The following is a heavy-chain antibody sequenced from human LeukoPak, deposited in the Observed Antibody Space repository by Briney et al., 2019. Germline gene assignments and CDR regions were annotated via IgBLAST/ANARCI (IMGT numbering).Heavy chain of an antibody. J-gene: IGHJ3*01. CDR2: ISDSGTTI. D-gene: IGHD5-18*01. Sequence: PGGSLRLSCAASGFSFSSYDMNWGRQALGGELEWISYISYISDSGTTIYYADSVKGRFTISRDDAKNSVYLQMNSLRADDTAVYYCATDSKRGYSYGSPTDGFDLWGQGTMVTVSS. CDR3: ATDSKRGYSYGSPTDGFDL. CDR1: GFSFSSYD. V-gene: IGHV3-48*03.